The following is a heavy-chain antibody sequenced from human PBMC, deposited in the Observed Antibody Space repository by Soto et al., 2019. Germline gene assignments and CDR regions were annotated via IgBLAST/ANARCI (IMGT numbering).Heavy chain of an antibody. D-gene: IGHD2-2*01. CDR3: ARDITVLVPAATPYYYYYGMDV. Sequence: PSQTLSLTCAISGDSVSSNSAAWNWIRQSPSRGLEWLGRTYYRSKWYNDYAVSVKSRITINPDTPKNQFSLQLNSVTPEDTAVYYCARDITVLVPAATPYYYYYGMDVWGQGTTVTVSS. J-gene: IGHJ6*02. CDR1: GDSVSSNSAA. V-gene: IGHV6-1*01. CDR2: TYYRSKWYN.